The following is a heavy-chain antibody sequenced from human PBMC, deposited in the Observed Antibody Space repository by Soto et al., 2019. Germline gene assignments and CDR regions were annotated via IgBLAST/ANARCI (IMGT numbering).Heavy chain of an antibody. CDR2: MNPNSGNT. J-gene: IGHJ5*02. Sequence: QVQLVQSGAEVKKPGASVKVSCKASGYTFASYDINWVRQATGQGLEWMGWMNPNSGNTAYAQKFRGRITMTSNTPLSTADMGLSSLRSEDTALFYCAGERSGGGGNCFEPWGQGTLLTVSS. D-gene: IGHD3-10*01. V-gene: IGHV1-8*01. CDR3: AGERSGGGGNCFEP. CDR1: GYTFASYD.